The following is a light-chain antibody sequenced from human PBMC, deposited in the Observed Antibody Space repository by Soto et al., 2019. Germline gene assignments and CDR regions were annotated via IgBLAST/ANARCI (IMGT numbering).Light chain of an antibody. CDR1: TGAVTSGHS. Sequence: QTVVTQEPSLTVSPGGTVTLTCGSSTGAVTSGHSPYWFQQKPGQAPRTVIYDTSNKHSWTPARFSGSLLGGKAALTLSGAQPEDEADYYCLFSHSGAWFFGGGTKLTVL. V-gene: IGLV7-46*01. J-gene: IGLJ2*01. CDR3: LFSHSGAWF. CDR2: DTS.